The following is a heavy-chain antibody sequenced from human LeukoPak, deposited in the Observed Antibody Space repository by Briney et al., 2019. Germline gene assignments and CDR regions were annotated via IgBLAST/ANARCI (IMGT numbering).Heavy chain of an antibody. CDR1: GGTFSSYA. CDR3: ARVVGGDYAFDY. V-gene: IGHV1-69*05. D-gene: IGHD4-17*01. J-gene: IGHJ4*02. Sequence: SVKVSCKASGGTFSSYAISWVRQAPGQGLEWMGGIIPIFGTANYAQKIQGRVTITTDESTSTVYMELSSLRSEDTAVYYCARVVGGDYAFDYWGQGTLVTVSS. CDR2: IIPIFGTA.